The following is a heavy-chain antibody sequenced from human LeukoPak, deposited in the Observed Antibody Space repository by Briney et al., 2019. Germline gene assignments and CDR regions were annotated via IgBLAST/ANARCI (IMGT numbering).Heavy chain of an antibody. CDR1: WFSLSTGGAG. Sequence: SGPTLVQPPQTLTLTCTFSWFSLSTGGAGVGWIRQLPGKALEWLVLISSGDDNRYNPSLKSRLTITNDTSKNQVVLTMTNMAPADTGTYYCAHRLGGHGCNEGYFQPWGQGTLITVSS. J-gene: IGHJ1*01. D-gene: IGHD1-1*01. CDR2: ISSGDDN. V-gene: IGHV2-5*02. CDR3: AHRLGGHGCNEGYFQP.